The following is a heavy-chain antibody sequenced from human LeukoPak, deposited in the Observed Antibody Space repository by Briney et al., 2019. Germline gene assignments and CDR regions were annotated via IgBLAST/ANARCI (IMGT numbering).Heavy chain of an antibody. Sequence: PSETLSLTCTVSGGSISSSSYYWGWIRQPPGKGLEWIGSIYYSGSTYYNPSLKSRVTISVDTSKNQFSLELSSVTAADTAVYYCARQNSSWYYHYYGMDVWGQGTTVTVSS. CDR3: ARQNSSWYYHYYGMDV. V-gene: IGHV4-39*01. CDR2: IYYSGST. CDR1: GGSISSSSYY. D-gene: IGHD6-13*01. J-gene: IGHJ6*02.